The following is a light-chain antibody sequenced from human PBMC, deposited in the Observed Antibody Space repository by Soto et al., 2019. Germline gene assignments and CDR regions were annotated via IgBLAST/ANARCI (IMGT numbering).Light chain of an antibody. CDR3: QQSYSPLWT. CDR1: QSISNY. J-gene: IGKJ1*01. V-gene: IGKV1-39*01. CDR2: AAS. Sequence: DLQMTQSPSSLSASVGDRVTITCRASQSISNYLNWYQHKAGKAPKVLIYAASSLQRGVPSRFSGSGSGTDFTLIISSLQPEDFATYYCQQSYSPLWTFGQGTKVEI.